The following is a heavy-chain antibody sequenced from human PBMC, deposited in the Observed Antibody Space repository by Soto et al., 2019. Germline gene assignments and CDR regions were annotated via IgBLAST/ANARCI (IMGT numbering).Heavy chain of an antibody. V-gene: IGHV3-9*01. CDR3: ARCVTTSSFSHSRC. Sequence: EVQLVESGGGLVQPGRSLRLSCAGSGFTFDALAMHWVRQAPGKGLEWVSTISWNSDNIHYADSVKGRFTISRDNAKNSLYLQLNSLRAEDTALYYCARCVTTSSFSHSRCWGQGTLVTVSS. J-gene: IGHJ4*02. CDR2: ISWNSDNI. CDR1: GFTFDALA. D-gene: IGHD2-2*01.